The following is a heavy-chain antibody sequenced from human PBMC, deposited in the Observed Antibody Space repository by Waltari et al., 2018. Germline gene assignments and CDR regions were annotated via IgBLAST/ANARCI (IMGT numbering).Heavy chain of an antibody. Sequence: EVQLVQSGAEVKKPGESLKISCKGSGSSFTSYWIGWVRQLPGKGLEWMGIIYPGDSDTRYSPSFQGQVTISADKSISTAYLQWSSLKASDTAMYYCARGEDSSGYYPGAAFDIWGQGTMVTVSS. CDR2: IYPGDSDT. J-gene: IGHJ3*02. V-gene: IGHV5-51*01. D-gene: IGHD3-22*01. CDR1: GSSFTSYW. CDR3: ARGEDSSGYYPGAAFDI.